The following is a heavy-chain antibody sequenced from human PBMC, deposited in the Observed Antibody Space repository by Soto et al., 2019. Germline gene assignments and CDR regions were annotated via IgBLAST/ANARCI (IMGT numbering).Heavy chain of an antibody. CDR2: IYPGDSDT. CDR3: ARHAEGVTGYISGWMNYYYYYGMDV. Sequence: GESLKISCKGSGYSFTSYWIGWVRQMPGKGLEWMGIIYPGDSDTRYSPSFQGQVTISADKSISTAYLQWSSLKASDTAMYYCARHAEGVTGYISGWMNYYYYYGMDVWGQGTRVTVSS. CDR1: GYSFTSYW. J-gene: IGHJ6*02. V-gene: IGHV5-51*01. D-gene: IGHD6-19*01.